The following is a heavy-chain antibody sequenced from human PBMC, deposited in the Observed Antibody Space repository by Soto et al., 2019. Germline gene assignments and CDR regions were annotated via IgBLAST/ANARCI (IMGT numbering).Heavy chain of an antibody. D-gene: IGHD6-13*01. Sequence: QIQLVQSGGEVKKPGASVKVSCKASGYTITSYGISWVRQAPGQGLEWMGWISIYNGNTNYAEKFQGRVTMTTDTSTSTAYMELGSLRSDDTAVYYCARRFGYSTSYDSYYLDVWGKGTPVTVSS. CDR3: ARRFGYSTSYDSYYLDV. CDR1: GYTITSYG. J-gene: IGHJ6*03. CDR2: ISIYNGNT. V-gene: IGHV1-18*01.